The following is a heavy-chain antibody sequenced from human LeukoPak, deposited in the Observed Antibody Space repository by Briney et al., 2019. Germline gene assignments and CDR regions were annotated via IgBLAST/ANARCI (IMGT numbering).Heavy chain of an antibody. V-gene: IGHV3-53*01. CDR1: GVTVSSHY. D-gene: IGHD5-24*01. CDR2: IYSGGST. J-gene: IGHJ4*02. Sequence: GSLRLSCAASGVTVSSHYISLGRPASGKGLEWVSVIYSGGSTYYADSVKGRFTISRDNSKNTLYLQMNSLRAEDTAVYYCARGPHRDGYNYWGQGTLVTVSS. CDR3: ARGPHRDGYNY.